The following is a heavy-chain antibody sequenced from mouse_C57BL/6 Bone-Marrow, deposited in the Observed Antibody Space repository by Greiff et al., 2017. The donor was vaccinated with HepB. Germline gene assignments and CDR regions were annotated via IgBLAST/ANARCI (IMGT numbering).Heavy chain of an antibody. J-gene: IGHJ4*01. D-gene: IGHD2-5*01. CDR2: IRSKSNNYAT. Sequence: EVHLVESGGGLVQPKGSLKLSCAASGFSFNTYAMNWVRQAPGKGLEWVARIRSKSNNYATYYADSVKDRFTISRDDSESMLYLQMNNLKTEDTAMYYCVRHNYSNYGAMDYWGQGTSVTVSS. CDR3: VRHNYSNYGAMDY. V-gene: IGHV10-1*01. CDR1: GFSFNTYA.